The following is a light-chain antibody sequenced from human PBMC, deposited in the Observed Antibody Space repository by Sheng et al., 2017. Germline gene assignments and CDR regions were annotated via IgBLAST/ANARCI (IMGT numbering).Light chain of an antibody. CDR2: FAS. Sequence: DIQLTQSPSFLSASVGDRVTITCWASQDISSFLAWYQQKPGKALKLLMYFASTLQSGVPSRFSGSGSGTEFTLTISSLQPEDFATYYCQHLKSYPLTFGGGTKVEIK. J-gene: IGKJ4*01. V-gene: IGKV1-9*01. CDR1: QDISSF. CDR3: QHLKSYPLT.